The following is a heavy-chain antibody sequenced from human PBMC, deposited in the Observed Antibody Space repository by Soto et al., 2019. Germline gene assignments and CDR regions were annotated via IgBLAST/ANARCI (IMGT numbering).Heavy chain of an antibody. CDR1: GFSFGSYA. V-gene: IGHV3-23*01. D-gene: IGHD2-15*01. CDR3: ARCSYLDY. J-gene: IGHJ4*02. Sequence: GGSLRLSCLASGFSFGSYALTWVRQAPGKGLEWVSTISGSDGKTFYADAVKGRFSISRDISQSTLYLQMNSLRADDTAIYYCARCSYLDYWGQGNRVTV. CDR2: ISGSDGKT.